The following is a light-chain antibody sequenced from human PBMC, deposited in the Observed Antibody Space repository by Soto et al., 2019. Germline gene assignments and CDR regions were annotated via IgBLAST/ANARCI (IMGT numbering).Light chain of an antibody. CDR1: SSNIGNNY. CDR3: GTWDSSLSAYV. V-gene: IGLV1-51*02. Sequence: HSVLTQPPSVSAAPGHKVTISCSGSSSNIGNNYVSWYQQLPGTAPKLLIYENNKRPPGIPDRFSGSKSGTSATLGITGLQTGDEADYYCGTWDSSLSAYVFGTGTKVTVL. J-gene: IGLJ1*01. CDR2: ENN.